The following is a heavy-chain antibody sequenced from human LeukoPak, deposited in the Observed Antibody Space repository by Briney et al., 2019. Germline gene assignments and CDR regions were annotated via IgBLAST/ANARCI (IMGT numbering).Heavy chain of an antibody. Sequence: PSETLSLTCAVYGVSFSDYFWSWIRQPPGKGLEWIGEISHSGSTTYNPSLRSRVTISGDTSKKQFSLKLSSVTAADTAVYYCVTYYYGSSAPKRNYWGQGILVTVSS. D-gene: IGHD3-22*01. CDR2: ISHSGST. J-gene: IGHJ4*02. V-gene: IGHV4-34*01. CDR1: GVSFSDYF. CDR3: VTYYYGSSAPKRNY.